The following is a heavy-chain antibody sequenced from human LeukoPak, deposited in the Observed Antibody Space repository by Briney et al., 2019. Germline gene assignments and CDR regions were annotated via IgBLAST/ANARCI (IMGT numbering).Heavy chain of an antibody. V-gene: IGHV3-21*01. Sequence: GGSLRLSCAASGFTLSSYSMNWVRQAPGKGLEWVSSISSSSSYIYYADSVKGRFTISRDNAKNSLYLQMNSLRAEDTAVYYCARLGATIDSAVFDYWGQGTLVTVSS. J-gene: IGHJ4*02. D-gene: IGHD5-12*01. CDR3: ARLGATIDSAVFDY. CDR1: GFTLSSYS. CDR2: ISSSSSYI.